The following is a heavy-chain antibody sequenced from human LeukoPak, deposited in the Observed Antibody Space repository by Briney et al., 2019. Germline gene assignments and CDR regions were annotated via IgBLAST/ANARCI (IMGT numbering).Heavy chain of an antibody. CDR2: IYHSGST. D-gene: IGHD6-19*01. J-gene: IGHJ6*02. CDR1: GGSFSGSF. CDR3: AISSGWSYYYGLDV. Sequence: KPSETLSLTCAVFGGSFSGSFWTWIRQPPGKGLEWIEEIYHSGSTNYNPSLKSRVTISVDTSKTQISLKLSSVTAADTAVYYCAISSGWSYYYGLDVWGQGTTVTVSS. V-gene: IGHV4-34*01.